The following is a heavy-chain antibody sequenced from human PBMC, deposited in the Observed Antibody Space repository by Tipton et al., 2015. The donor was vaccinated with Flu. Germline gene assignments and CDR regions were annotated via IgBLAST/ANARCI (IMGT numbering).Heavy chain of an antibody. CDR3: ARVRVDIVATIDGGFYYYYYGMDV. V-gene: IGHV4-4*02. D-gene: IGHD5-12*01. J-gene: IGHJ6*02. Sequence: SLRLSCAVSGGSISSSNWWSWVRQPPGKGLEWIGEIYHSGSTNYNPSLKSRVTISVDKSKNQFSLKLSSVTAADTAVYYCARVRVDIVATIDGGFYYYYYGMDVWGQGTTVTVSS. CDR2: IYHSGST. CDR1: GGSISSSNW.